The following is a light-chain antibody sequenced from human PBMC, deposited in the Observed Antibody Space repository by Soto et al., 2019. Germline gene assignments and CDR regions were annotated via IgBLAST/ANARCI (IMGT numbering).Light chain of an antibody. Sequence: IVLTQSPGILSLSPGERATLSCRASQSVSSSYLAWYQQKPGRAPRLLIYGASSRATGTPDRFSGSGSGTDFTLTISRLEPEDFAVYYCQQYGSSITFGQGTRLEIK. CDR1: QSVSSSY. CDR2: GAS. V-gene: IGKV3-20*01. CDR3: QQYGSSIT. J-gene: IGKJ5*01.